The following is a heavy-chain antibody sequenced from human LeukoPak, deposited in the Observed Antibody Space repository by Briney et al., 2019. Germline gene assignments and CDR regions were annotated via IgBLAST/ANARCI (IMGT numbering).Heavy chain of an antibody. CDR1: GFTFVSHW. D-gene: IGHD3-3*01. J-gene: IGHJ6*03. Sequence: GGSLRLSCVASGFTFVSHWMTWVRQAPGKGLEWVANINQDGSEKYYVDSVKGRFTISRDNAKNSLYLQMNSLRAEDTAVYYCASKLRSYMDVWGKGTTVTVSS. CDR3: ASKLRSYMDV. CDR2: INQDGSEK. V-gene: IGHV3-7*01.